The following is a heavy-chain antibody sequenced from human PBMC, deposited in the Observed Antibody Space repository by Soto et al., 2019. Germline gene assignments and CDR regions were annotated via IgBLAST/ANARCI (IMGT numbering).Heavy chain of an antibody. CDR1: GFTFSSYD. CDR2: IGTGGDT. V-gene: IGHV3-13*01. D-gene: IGHD3-22*01. Sequence: GGSLRLSCAASGFTFSSYDMHLVRQATGKGLEWVSGIGTGGDTYYPGSVKGRFTISRESAKNSLFLQMNSLRAGDTAVYYCARADSSDYNYFDYWGQGTLVTVSS. CDR3: ARADSSDYNYFDY. J-gene: IGHJ4*02.